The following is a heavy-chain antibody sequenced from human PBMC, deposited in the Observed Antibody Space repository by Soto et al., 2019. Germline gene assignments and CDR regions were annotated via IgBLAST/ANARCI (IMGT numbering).Heavy chain of an antibody. J-gene: IGHJ4*02. Sequence: GGSLRLSCAASGFTFSSYGMHWVRQAPGKGLEWVAVIWYDGSNKYYADSVKGRFTISRDNSKNTLHLQMNSLRAEDTAVYYCARDHTIFGVVISYYFDYWGQGTLVTVSS. CDR1: GFTFSSYG. CDR3: ARDHTIFGVVISYYFDY. CDR2: IWYDGSNK. V-gene: IGHV3-33*01. D-gene: IGHD3-3*01.